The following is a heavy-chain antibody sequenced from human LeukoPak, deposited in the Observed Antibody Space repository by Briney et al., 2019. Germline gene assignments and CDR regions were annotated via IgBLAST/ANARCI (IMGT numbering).Heavy chain of an antibody. CDR3: ARGLQGFPYFYDCSDYQPDAYDM. J-gene: IGHJ3*02. Sequence: KSSETLSLTCTVSGDSISSSSNYWAWIRQSPGKGLEWIARIYIGGSSSYNPSLKSRVTISVDTSKNQFSLKLSSVTAADTAMYYCARGLQGFPYFYDCSDYQPDAYDMWGQGTMVTVSS. CDR1: GDSISSSSNY. CDR2: IYIGGSS. V-gene: IGHV4-39*07. D-gene: IGHD3-22*01.